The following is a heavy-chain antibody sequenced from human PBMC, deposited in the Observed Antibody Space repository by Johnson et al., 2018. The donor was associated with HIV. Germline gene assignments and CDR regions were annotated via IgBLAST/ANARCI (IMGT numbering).Heavy chain of an antibody. CDR3: ASSWSNAFDI. CDR2: ISYDGSNK. Sequence: QVQLVESGGGVVQPGRSLRLSCAASGFTFSSYAMHWVRQAPGKGLAWVAVISYDGSNKYYADSVKGRFTISRDNSNNKVFLQMNSLRAEDTAVYYCASSWSNAFDIWGQGTMVTVSS. CDR1: GFTFSSYA. V-gene: IGHV3-30*04. J-gene: IGHJ3*02. D-gene: IGHD1-1*01.